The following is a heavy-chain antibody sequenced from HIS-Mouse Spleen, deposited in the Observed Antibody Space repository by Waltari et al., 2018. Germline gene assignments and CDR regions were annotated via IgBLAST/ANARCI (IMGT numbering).Heavy chain of an antibody. CDR2: INHSGST. D-gene: IGHD6-19*01. J-gene: IGHJ5*02. CDR3: ARGIAVAAFRWFDP. V-gene: IGHV4-39*07. CDR1: GGSLSSSRYH. Sequence: QLQLQESGPGLVKPSETLSLTCTVSGGSLSSSRYHLGWIRQPPGQGLEWIGDINHSGSTNYNPSLKSRVTISVDTSKNQFSLKLSSVTAADTAVYYCARGIAVAAFRWFDPWGQGTLVTVSS.